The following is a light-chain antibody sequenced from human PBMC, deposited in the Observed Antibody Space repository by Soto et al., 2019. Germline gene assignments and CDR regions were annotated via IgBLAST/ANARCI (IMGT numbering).Light chain of an antibody. J-gene: IGKJ2*01. CDR2: SAS. CDR3: QQYGGSPRT. Sequence: EILLTQSPGTLSLSPGERATLFCRASQSIRNSLAWYQQRPGQSPRLLIYSASSRATGVPDRFSGGGSATDFTLTVSRLEPEVFAMYYCQQYGGSPRTFGQGTKLEIK. CDR1: QSIRNS. V-gene: IGKV3-20*01.